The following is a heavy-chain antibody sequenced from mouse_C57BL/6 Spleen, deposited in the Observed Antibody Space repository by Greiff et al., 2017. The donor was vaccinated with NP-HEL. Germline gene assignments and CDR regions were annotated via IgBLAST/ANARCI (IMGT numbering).Heavy chain of an antibody. CDR1: GFTFSSYG. V-gene: IGHV5-6*01. CDR3: ARRGNGDEDWFAY. D-gene: IGHD4-1*01. J-gene: IGHJ3*01. CDR2: ISSGGSYT. Sequence: EVQGVESGGDLVKPGGSLKLSCAASGFTFSSYGMSWVRQTPDKRLEWVATISSGGSYTYYPDSVKGRFTISRDNAKNTLYLQMSSLKSEDTAMYYCARRGNGDEDWFAYWGQGTLVTVSA.